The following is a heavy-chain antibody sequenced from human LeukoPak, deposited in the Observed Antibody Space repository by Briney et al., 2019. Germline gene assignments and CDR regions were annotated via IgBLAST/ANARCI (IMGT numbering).Heavy chain of an antibody. J-gene: IGHJ6*02. CDR3: ARGSGLYGMVV. CDR1: GGSFSGYY. V-gene: IGHV4-34*01. Sequence: PSETLSLTCAVYGGSFSGYYWSWIRQPPGKGLEWIGEINHSGSTNYNPSLKSRVTISVDTSKNQFSLKLSSVTAADTAVYYCARGSGLYGMVVWGQGTTVTVSS. CDR2: INHSGST.